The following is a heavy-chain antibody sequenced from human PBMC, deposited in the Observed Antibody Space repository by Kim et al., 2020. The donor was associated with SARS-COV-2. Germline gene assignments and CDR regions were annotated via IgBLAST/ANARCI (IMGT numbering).Heavy chain of an antibody. CDR2: IKQDGSEK. J-gene: IGHJ5*02. D-gene: IGHD2-15*01. V-gene: IGHV3-7*03. CDR3: ARESDCSGGDCYSYNWFDP. CDR1: RFTFSSYW. Sequence: GGSLRLSCAASRFTFSSYWMSWVRQAPGKGLEWVANIKQDGSEKYYVDSVEGRFTISRDNAKNLLYLQMNSLRAEDTAVYYCARESDCSGGDCYSYNWFDPWGQGTLVTVSS.